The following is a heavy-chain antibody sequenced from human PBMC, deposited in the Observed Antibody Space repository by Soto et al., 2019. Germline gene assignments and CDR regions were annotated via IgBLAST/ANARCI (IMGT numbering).Heavy chain of an antibody. CDR2: IIPIFGTA. CDR1: GGTFSSYA. Sequence: QVQLVQSGAEVKKPGSSVKVSCKASGGTFSSYAISWVRQAPGQGLEWMGGIIPIFGTANYAQKFQGRVTTTADESTSTAYMELSSLRSEDTAVYYCARDEDSSGYYYVGYYYYGMDVWGQGTTVTVSS. J-gene: IGHJ6*02. D-gene: IGHD3-22*01. V-gene: IGHV1-69*01. CDR3: ARDEDSSGYYYVGYYYYGMDV.